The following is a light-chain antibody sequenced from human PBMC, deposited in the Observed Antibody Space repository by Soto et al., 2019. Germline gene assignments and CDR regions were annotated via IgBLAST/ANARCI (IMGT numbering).Light chain of an antibody. V-gene: IGKV1-5*01. CDR1: QSVSSW. CDR3: HQYNSYSPT. CDR2: DAS. Sequence: DIQMTQSPSTLSASVGDRVTITCRASQSVSSWLAWYQQRPGKAPKLLIYDASSLESGVPSRFSGSGSGTEFTLTVSSLQPDDFAPYYCHQYNSYSPTFGQGTKLEIK. J-gene: IGKJ2*01.